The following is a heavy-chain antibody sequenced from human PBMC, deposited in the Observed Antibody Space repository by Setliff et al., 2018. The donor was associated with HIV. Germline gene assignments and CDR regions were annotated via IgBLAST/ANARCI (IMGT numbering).Heavy chain of an antibody. J-gene: IGHJ4*02. CDR2: INHSGST. CDR3: ARFDVTPMTTRDY. D-gene: IGHD4-17*01. Sequence: SETLSLTCAVYGGSFSGYYWSWIRKPPGKGLEWIGEINHSGSTNYNPSLKSRVTISVDTSKNQFSLKLSSVTAADTAVFYCARFDVTPMTTRDYWGQGTQVTVSS. CDR1: GGSFSGYY. V-gene: IGHV4-34*01.